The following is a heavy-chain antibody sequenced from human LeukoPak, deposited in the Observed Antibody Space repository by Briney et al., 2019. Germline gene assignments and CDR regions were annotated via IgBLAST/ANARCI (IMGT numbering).Heavy chain of an antibody. J-gene: IGHJ4*02. CDR3: ARGTYYYDSSGYLTHPTFDY. CDR2: INHSGST. CDR1: GGSFSGYY. V-gene: IGHV4-34*01. Sequence: PSETLSLTCAVYGGSFSGYYWSWIRQPPGKGLEWIGEINHSGSTNYNPSLKSRVTISVDTSKNQFSLKLSSVTAADTAVYYCARGTYYYDSSGYLTHPTFDYWGQGTLVTVSS. D-gene: IGHD3-22*01.